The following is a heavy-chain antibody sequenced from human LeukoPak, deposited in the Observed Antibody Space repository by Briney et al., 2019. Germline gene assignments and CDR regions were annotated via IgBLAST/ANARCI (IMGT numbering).Heavy chain of an antibody. D-gene: IGHD5-12*01. Sequence: ASVTVSFKSSGYTFTVYYMHWVRQAPGQGLEWMGWINPNSGGTNYAQKFQGRVTMTRDTSISTAYMELSRQRSDDTAVYYCARHPGYSGYDFDYWGQGTLVTVSS. V-gene: IGHV1-2*02. J-gene: IGHJ4*02. CDR2: INPNSGGT. CDR1: GYTFTVYY. CDR3: ARHPGYSGYDFDY.